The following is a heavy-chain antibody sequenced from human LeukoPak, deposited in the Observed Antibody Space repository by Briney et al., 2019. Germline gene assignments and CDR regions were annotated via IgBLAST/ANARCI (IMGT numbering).Heavy chain of an antibody. CDR1: GFTFSSYA. CDR3: ARLSIVGGAFDI. CDR2: ISGSGGST. Sequence: GGSLRLSCAASGFTFSSYAMSWVRQAPGKGLEWVSAISGSGGSTYYADSVKGRFTISRDNAKNSLYPQMNSLRAEDTAVYYCARLSIVGGAFDIWGQGTMVTVSS. V-gene: IGHV3-23*01. D-gene: IGHD1-26*01. J-gene: IGHJ3*02.